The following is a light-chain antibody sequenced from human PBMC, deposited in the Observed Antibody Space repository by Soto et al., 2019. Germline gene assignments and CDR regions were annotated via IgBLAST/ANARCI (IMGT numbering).Light chain of an antibody. CDR1: QSVSSNF. V-gene: IGKV3-20*01. CDR2: GTS. Sequence: EIVLTQSPGTLSLSPGERATLSCRASQSVSSNFLAWYQQQPGQAPRLLIYGTSSRATGIPDRFSGSGSGTDFTLTISRLEPEDFALYYCQQYSSSPLTFGGGTKVEI. CDR3: QQYSSSPLT. J-gene: IGKJ4*01.